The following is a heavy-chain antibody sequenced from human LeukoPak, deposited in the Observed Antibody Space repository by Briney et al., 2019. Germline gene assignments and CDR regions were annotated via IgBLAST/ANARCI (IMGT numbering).Heavy chain of an antibody. D-gene: IGHD3-22*01. J-gene: IGHJ4*02. CDR3: AKGREVVVITTAIDY. V-gene: IGHV3-23*01. CDR1: GFTFSSYA. Sequence: EGSLRLSCAASGFTFSSYAMSWVRQAPGKGLEWVSAISGSGGSTYYADSVKGRFTISRDNSKNTLYLQMNSLRAEDTAVYYCAKGREVVVITTAIDYWGQGTLVTVSS. CDR2: ISGSGGST.